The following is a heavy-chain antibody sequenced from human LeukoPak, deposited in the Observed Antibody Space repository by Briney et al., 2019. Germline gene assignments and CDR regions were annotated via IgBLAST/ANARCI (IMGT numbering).Heavy chain of an antibody. CDR1: GYTFTDYY. V-gene: IGHV1-2*02. D-gene: IGHD2-2*01. CDR2: IKPKSGHT. Sequence: GASVKVSCKASGYTFTDYYMHWVRQAPGQGLEWMGWIKPKSGHTNYAQKFQGRVTMTRDTSISTAYMELRRLKSDDTAVYYCSREPLVTSRGYYYYMDVWGEGTTVTISS. J-gene: IGHJ6*03. CDR3: SREPLVTSRGYYYYMDV.